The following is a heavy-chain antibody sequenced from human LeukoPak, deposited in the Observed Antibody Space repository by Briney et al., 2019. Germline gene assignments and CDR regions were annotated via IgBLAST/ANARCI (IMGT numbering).Heavy chain of an antibody. CDR2: INHSGNI. V-gene: IGHV4-34*01. D-gene: IGHD1-26*01. CDR1: GGSLSGYY. J-gene: IGHJ6*03. CDR3: ARRSYHLLHGYYYYYIDV. Sequence: PSETLSLTCAVSGGSLSGYYWSWIRQSPEKGLEWIGEINHSGNINYNASLQSRLTISVDTSKSQFSLMLRSVTVADTAVYYCARRSYHLLHGYYYYYIDVWGKGTPVTVSS.